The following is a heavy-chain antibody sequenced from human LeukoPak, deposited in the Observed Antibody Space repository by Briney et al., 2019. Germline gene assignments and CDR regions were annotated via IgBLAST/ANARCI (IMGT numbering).Heavy chain of an antibody. V-gene: IGHV1-18*01. CDR1: GYTFISYG. CDR3: ARVTTINNSGWANREEDY. Sequence: ASVKVSCKASGYTFISYGISWVRQAPGQGLEWMGWISAYNGNTNYAQKLQGRVTMTTDTSTSTAYMELRSLRSDDTAVYYCARVTTINNSGWANREEDYWGQGTLVTVSS. J-gene: IGHJ4*02. CDR2: ISAYNGNT. D-gene: IGHD6-19*01.